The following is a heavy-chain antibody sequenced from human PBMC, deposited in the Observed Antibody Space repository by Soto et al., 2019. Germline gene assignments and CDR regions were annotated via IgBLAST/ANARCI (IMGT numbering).Heavy chain of an antibody. CDR2: ISSSGATI. CDR1: GFTFSDYY. D-gene: IGHD5-12*01. Sequence: QVQLVESGGGLVEPRGSLRLSCAACGFTFSDYYMSWIRQAPGKGLEWLSYISSSGATIYYVDSVKGRFTISRDNAKKSLYLQMDSLRAEDTAVYYCARDGVLATGPIDYWGPGTLVTVSS. V-gene: IGHV3-11*01. J-gene: IGHJ4*02. CDR3: ARDGVLATGPIDY.